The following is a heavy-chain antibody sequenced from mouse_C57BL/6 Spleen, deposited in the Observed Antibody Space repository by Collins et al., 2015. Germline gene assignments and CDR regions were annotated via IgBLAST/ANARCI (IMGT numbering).Heavy chain of an antibody. D-gene: IGHD1-1*01. CDR3: ARRYYGNSFDV. CDR1: GYTFTDYN. CDR2: INPNNGDT. V-gene: IGHV1-22*01. Sequence: EVQLQQSGPELVKPGASVKMSCKASGYTFTDYNMHWVKQTHGKSLEWIGYINPNNGDTTYNQKFKVKATLTVNKSSSTAYMELRSLTSEDSAVYFCARRYYGNSFDVWGTGTTVTVSS. J-gene: IGHJ1*03.